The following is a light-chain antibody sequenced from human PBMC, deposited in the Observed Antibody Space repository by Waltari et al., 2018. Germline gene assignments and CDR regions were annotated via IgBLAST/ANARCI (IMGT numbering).Light chain of an antibody. CDR2: VNTDGTH. J-gene: IGLJ3*02. CDR3: QTWGAGFWV. CDR1: SGHTNSA. V-gene: IGLV4-69*01. Sequence: LVLTQSSSASASLGASVKLTCPPSSGHTNSALACHQQKPGQGPRYLMKVNTDGTHPRADGIPDRFSGSSSGAERYLTISTLQLEDEADYDCQTWGAGFWVFGGGTRLTVL.